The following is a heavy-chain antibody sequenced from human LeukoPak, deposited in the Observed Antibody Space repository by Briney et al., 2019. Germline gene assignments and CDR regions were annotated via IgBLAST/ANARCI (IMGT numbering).Heavy chain of an antibody. CDR1: GFTFSSHG. CDR3: AKTLLRFLEYQFDY. V-gene: IGHV3-30*02. Sequence: GGSLRLSCAASGFTFSSHGMHWVRQAPGKGLEWVAFIRYDGSNKYYADSVKGRFTISRDNSKNTLYLQMNSLRAEDTAVYYCAKTLLRFLEYQFDYWGQGTLVTVSS. J-gene: IGHJ4*02. CDR2: IRYDGSNK. D-gene: IGHD3-3*01.